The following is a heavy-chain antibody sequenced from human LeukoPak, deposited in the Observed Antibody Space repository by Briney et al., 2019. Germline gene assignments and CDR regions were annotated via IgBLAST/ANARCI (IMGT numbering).Heavy chain of an antibody. CDR3: ARGTSNWFDP. V-gene: IGHV1-69*13. CDR2: IIPIFGTA. D-gene: IGHD3/OR15-3a*01. Sequence: EASVKVSCKASGGTFSSYAISWVRQAPGQGLEWMGGIIPIFGTANYAQKFQGRVTITADESTSTAYMELSSLRPEDTAVYYCARGTSNWFDPWGQGTLVTVSS. CDR1: GGTFSSYA. J-gene: IGHJ5*02.